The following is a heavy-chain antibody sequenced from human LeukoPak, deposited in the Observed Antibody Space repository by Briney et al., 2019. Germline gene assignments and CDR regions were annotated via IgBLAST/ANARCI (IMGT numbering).Heavy chain of an antibody. CDR2: IHHDGRI. V-gene: IGHV4/OR15-8*01. J-gene: IGHJ4*02. D-gene: IGHD1/OR15-1a*01. CDR3: ARTDRTNNGPRE. Sequence: SETLSLTCDVSGGSIDSTNWWNWVRQPPGKGLEWIGEIHHDGRINYNPSLKSRVTLSVDKSKNQFSLRLNSVTAEDTAVYYCARTDRTNNGPREWGQGTLVTVSS. CDR1: GGSIDSTNW.